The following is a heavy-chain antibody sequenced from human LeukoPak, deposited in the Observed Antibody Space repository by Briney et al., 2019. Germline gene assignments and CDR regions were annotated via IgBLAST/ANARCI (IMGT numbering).Heavy chain of an antibody. CDR3: ARVVSAVAVEQGDY. V-gene: IGHV1-18*01. J-gene: IGHJ4*02. Sequence: ASVKVSCKASGYTFTSYGISWVRQAPGQGLEWMGWISAYNGNTNYAQKLQGRVTMATDTSTSTAYMELRSLRSDDTAVYYCARVVSAVAVEQGDYWGQGTLVTVSS. D-gene: IGHD6-19*01. CDR1: GYTFTSYG. CDR2: ISAYNGNT.